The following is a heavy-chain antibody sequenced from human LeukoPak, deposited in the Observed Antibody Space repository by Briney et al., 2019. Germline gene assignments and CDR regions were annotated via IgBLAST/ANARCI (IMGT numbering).Heavy chain of an antibody. CDR2: ITTSGGGT. V-gene: IGHV3-23*01. CDR3: ARSGWGTFSDY. Sequence: GGSLRLSCAASGFTFSSYAMSWVCQAPGKGLEWLSSITTSGGGTYYADSVKGRFTISRDNSNNTLYLQVNSLRAEDSAIYYCARSGWGTFSDYWGQGTLVTVSS. J-gene: IGHJ4*02. CDR1: GFTFSSYA. D-gene: IGHD6-19*01.